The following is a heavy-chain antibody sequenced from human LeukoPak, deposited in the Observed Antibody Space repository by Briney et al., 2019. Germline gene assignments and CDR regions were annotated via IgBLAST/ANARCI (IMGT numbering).Heavy chain of an antibody. V-gene: IGHV3-15*01. CDR1: GFTFSSYT. J-gene: IGHJ4*02. CDR3: TTEFLRISCAGECTSY. CDR2: IKSKTDGGTT. D-gene: IGHD2-21*01. Sequence: PGGSLRLSCAASGFTFSSYTVNWVRQAPGKGLEWVGRIKSKTDGGTTDYAAPVKGRFTISRDDSKNTLYLQLNSLKTEDTAVYYCTTEFLRISCAGECTSYWCQGNLVTVSS.